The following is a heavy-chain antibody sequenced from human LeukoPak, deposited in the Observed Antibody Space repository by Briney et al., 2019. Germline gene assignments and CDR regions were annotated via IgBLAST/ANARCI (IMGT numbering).Heavy chain of an antibody. V-gene: IGHV4-59*01. Sequence: SETLSLTCTVSGVSISNGFWGWIRQPPGKEPEWIGSIHNSGISNYIPSLKSRLTISRDTSKNQFSLKLRSVTAADTAIYYCVYSSGWTNFYYYGMDVWGQGTTVTVSS. D-gene: IGHD6-19*01. J-gene: IGHJ6*02. CDR3: VYSSGWTNFYYYGMDV. CDR2: IHNSGIS. CDR1: GVSISNGF.